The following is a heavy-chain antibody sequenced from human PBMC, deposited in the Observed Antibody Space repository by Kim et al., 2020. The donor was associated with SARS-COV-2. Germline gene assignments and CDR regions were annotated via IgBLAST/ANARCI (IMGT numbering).Heavy chain of an antibody. J-gene: IGHJ4*02. Sequence: GGSLRLSCAASGFTFSSYSMNWVRQAPGKGLEWVSSISSSSSYIYYADSVKGRFTISRDNAKNSLYLQMNSLRAEDTAVYYCARVTRYGDYVNYWGQGTLVTVSS. D-gene: IGHD4-17*01. V-gene: IGHV3-21*01. CDR3: ARVTRYGDYVNY. CDR2: ISSSSSYI. CDR1: GFTFSSYS.